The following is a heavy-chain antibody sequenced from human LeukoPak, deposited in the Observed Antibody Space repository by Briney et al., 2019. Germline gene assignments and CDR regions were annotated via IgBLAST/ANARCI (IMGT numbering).Heavy chain of an antibody. V-gene: IGHV1-2*06. CDR3: ARVSIAARPLPGY. D-gene: IGHD6-6*01. CDR1: GYTFTGYY. J-gene: IGHJ4*02. Sequence: ASVKVSCKASGYTFTGYYMHWVRQAPGQGLEWMGRINPNSGGTNYAQKFQGRVTMTRDTSISTAYMELSRLRSDDTAVYYCARVSIAARPLPGYWGRGTLVTVSS. CDR2: INPNSGGT.